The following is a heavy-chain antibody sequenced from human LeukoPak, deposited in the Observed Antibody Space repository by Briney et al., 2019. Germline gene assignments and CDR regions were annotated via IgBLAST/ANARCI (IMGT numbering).Heavy chain of an antibody. CDR3: TIKYCSGGSCYNYYYYMDV. V-gene: IGHV1-69*05. CDR1: GGTFSSYA. CDR2: IIPIFGTA. J-gene: IGHJ6*03. D-gene: IGHD2-15*01. Sequence: SVKVSCKASGGTFSSYAISWVRQAPGQGLEWMGGIIPIFGTANYAQKFQGRVTITTDESTSTAYMELSSLRSEDTAVYYCTIKYCSGGSCYNYYYYMDVWGKGTTVTVSS.